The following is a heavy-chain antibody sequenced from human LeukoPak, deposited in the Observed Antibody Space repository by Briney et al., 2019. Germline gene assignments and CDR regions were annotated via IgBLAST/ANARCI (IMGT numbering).Heavy chain of an antibody. V-gene: IGHV4-4*02. Sequence: SGTLSLTCAVSGGSISSSNWWSWVRQPPGKGLEWIGEINHSGSTNYNPSLKSRVTISVDTSKNQFSLKLSSVTAADTAVYYCASPDGYYYGSGLKYWGQGTLVTVSS. CDR1: GGSISSSNW. J-gene: IGHJ4*02. D-gene: IGHD3-10*01. CDR2: INHSGST. CDR3: ASPDGYYYGSGLKY.